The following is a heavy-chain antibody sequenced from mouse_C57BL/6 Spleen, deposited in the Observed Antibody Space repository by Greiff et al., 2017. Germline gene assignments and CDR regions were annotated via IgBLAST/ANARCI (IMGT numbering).Heavy chain of an antibody. Sequence: VQLQQSGPELVKPGASVKISCKASGYAFSSSWMNWVKQRPGKGLEWIGRIYPGDGDTNYNGKFKGKATLTADKSSSTAYMQLSRLTSEDSAVYFCARLPYWDEYYFDYWGQGTTLTVSS. CDR3: ARLPYWDEYYFDY. J-gene: IGHJ2*01. V-gene: IGHV1-82*01. CDR2: IYPGDGDT. D-gene: IGHD4-1*01. CDR1: GYAFSSSW.